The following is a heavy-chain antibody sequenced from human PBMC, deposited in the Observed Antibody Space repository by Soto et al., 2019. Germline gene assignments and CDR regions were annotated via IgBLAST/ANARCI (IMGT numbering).Heavy chain of an antibody. D-gene: IGHD3-10*01. CDR1: GFTFSDYY. J-gene: IGHJ4*02. Sequence: GGSLRLSCAASGFTFSDYYMSWIRQAPGKRLEWVSYISSSSSYTNYADSVKGRFTISRDNAKNSLYLQVNSLRAEDTAVYYCARALGSSGPFDYWGQGTLVTVSS. CDR2: ISSSSSYT. CDR3: ARALGSSGPFDY. V-gene: IGHV3-11*06.